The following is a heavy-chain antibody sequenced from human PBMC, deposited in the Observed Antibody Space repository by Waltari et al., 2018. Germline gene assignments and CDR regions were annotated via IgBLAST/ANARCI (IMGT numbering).Heavy chain of an antibody. CDR2: INHSGST. CDR1: GGSFSGYY. J-gene: IGHJ6*03. V-gene: IGHV4-34*01. D-gene: IGHD3-3*01. Sequence: QVQLQQWGAGLLKPSETLSLTCAVYGGSFSGYYWSWIRQPPGKGLEWIGEINHSGSTNYNTSLKSRVTISVDTSKNQFSLKLSSVTAADPAVYYCARGSAITIFGVVPYYYYMDVWGKGTTVTVSS. CDR3: ARGSAITIFGVVPYYYYMDV.